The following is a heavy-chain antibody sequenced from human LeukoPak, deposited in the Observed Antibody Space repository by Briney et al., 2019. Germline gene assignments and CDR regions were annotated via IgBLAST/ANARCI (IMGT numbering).Heavy chain of an antibody. CDR3: ASLCGGDCYRAQDAFDI. Sequence: PSEALSLTCTVSGGSISSYYWSWIRQPPGKGLEWIGYIYYSGSTNYNPSLKSRVTISVDTSKNQFSLKLSSVTAADTAVYYCASLCGGDCYRAQDAFDIWGQGTMVTVSS. CDR1: GGSISSYY. D-gene: IGHD2-21*01. V-gene: IGHV4-59*01. CDR2: IYYSGST. J-gene: IGHJ3*02.